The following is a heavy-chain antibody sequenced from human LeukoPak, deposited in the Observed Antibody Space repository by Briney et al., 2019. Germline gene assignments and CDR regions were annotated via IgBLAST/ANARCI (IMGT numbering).Heavy chain of an antibody. CDR2: IKQDGSEK. J-gene: IGHJ4*02. CDR3: ARGPRGYSYAWGY. V-gene: IGHV3-7*05. D-gene: IGHD5-18*01. CDR1: GFTFSGYR. Sequence: PGGSLTLSCAASGFTFSGYRMSWVRQAPGKGLEWEGHIKQDGSEKYYVDSVKGRFTISRDNAKNSLYLQMNSLRAEDTAVYYCARGPRGYSYAWGYWGQGTLVTVSS.